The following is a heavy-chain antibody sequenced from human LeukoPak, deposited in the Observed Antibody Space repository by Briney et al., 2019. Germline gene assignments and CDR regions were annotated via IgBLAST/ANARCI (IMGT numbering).Heavy chain of an antibody. D-gene: IGHD3-3*01. J-gene: IGHJ6*03. CDR3: ARGHYYDFWSGYYSYYYYYYMDV. CDR2: INSDGSST. V-gene: IGHV3-74*01. CDR1: GFTFSSYW. Sequence: GGALRLSCAASGFTFSSYWMHWVRQAPGKGLVWVSRINSDGSSTSYADSVKGRFTISRDNAKNTLYLQMNSLRAEDTAVYYCARGHYYDFWSGYYSYYYYYYMDVWGKGTTVTVSS.